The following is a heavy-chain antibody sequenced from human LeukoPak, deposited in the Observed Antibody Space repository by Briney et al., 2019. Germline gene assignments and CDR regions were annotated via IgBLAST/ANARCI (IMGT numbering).Heavy chain of an antibody. Sequence: GGSLRLSCAASGFTFSTYGMTWVRQAPGRGLEWVSAISGSAARTFYADSVKGRFTISRDNSKNTLFLQMNSLRADDTALYYCAKDRAYPNDVFDVWGQGTMVTVS. CDR1: GFTFSTYG. V-gene: IGHV3-23*01. D-gene: IGHD2-21*01. CDR2: ISGSAART. J-gene: IGHJ3*01. CDR3: AKDRAYPNDVFDV.